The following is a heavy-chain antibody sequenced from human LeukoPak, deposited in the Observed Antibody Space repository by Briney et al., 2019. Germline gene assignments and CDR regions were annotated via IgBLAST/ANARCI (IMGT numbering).Heavy chain of an antibody. CDR3: ATAWGSGSYYGS. CDR2: IYYSGTT. CDR1: GGSISSSRSY. Sequence: PSETLSLTCTVSGGSISSSRSYWDWIRQPPGKGLEWIGSIYYSGTTYYNPSLQSRVTISVDTSKNHFSLTLSSVTAAVMAVYYCATAWGSGSYYGSWGQGTLVSVSS. D-gene: IGHD1-26*01. V-gene: IGHV4-39*01. J-gene: IGHJ5*02.